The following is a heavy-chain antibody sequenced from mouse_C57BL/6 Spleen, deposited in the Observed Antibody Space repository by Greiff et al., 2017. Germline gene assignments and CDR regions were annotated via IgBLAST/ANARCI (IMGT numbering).Heavy chain of an antibody. D-gene: IGHD1-1*01. CDR1: GFTFSSYA. J-gene: IGHJ1*03. CDR3: ARDQGSSYWYFDV. CDR2: ISDGGSYT. V-gene: IGHV5-4*01. Sequence: EVQLVESGGGLVKPGGSLKLSCAASGFTFSSYAMSWVRQTPEKRLEWVATISDGGSYTYYPDNVKGRFTISSDNAKNNLYLQMSHLKSEDTAMYYCARDQGSSYWYFDVWGTGTTVTVSS.